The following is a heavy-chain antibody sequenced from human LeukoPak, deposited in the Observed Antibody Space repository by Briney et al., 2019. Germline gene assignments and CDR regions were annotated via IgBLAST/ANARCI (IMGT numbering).Heavy chain of an antibody. J-gene: IGHJ4*02. CDR2: ISYDGSNK. CDR3: AKGEGYCSSTSCSVDY. CDR1: GFTFSSAW. D-gene: IGHD2-2*01. Sequence: GGSLRLSCAASGFTFSSAWMSWVRQAPGKGLEWVAVISYDGSNKYYADSVKGRFTISRDNSKNTLYLQMNSLRAEDTAVYYCAKGEGYCSSTSCSVDYWGQGTLVTVSS. V-gene: IGHV3-30*18.